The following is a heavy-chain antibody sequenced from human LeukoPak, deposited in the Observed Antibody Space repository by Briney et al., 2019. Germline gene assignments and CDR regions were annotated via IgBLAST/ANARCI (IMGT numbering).Heavy chain of an antibody. CDR3: ARGRVSSSSWQSVYYYYLYMDV. D-gene: IGHD6-13*01. Sequence: SETLSLTCAVYGGSFSGYYWSWIRQPPGKGLEWIGEINHSGSTNYNPSLNSRVTISRDTSTNHFSLKLSSVTAADTAVYFCARGRVSSSSWQSVYYYYLYMDVWGKGSTVTVSS. V-gene: IGHV4-34*01. J-gene: IGHJ6*03. CDR1: GGSFSGYY. CDR2: INHSGST.